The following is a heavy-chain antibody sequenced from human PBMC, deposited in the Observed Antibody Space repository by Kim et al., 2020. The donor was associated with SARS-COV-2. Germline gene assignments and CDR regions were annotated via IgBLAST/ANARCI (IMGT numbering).Heavy chain of an antibody. V-gene: IGHV7-4-1*02. Sequence: ASVKVSCKASGYPFTTNAINWIRQAPGQGLEWMGWISTDTGNPTYAQGFTGRFVFSLDTSVSTAYLQISSLKAEDTAVYYCARTSVITPFDYWGQGTLVTVSS. CDR3: ARTSVITPFDY. CDR2: ISTDTGNP. D-gene: IGHD3-10*01. J-gene: IGHJ4*02. CDR1: GYPFTTNA.